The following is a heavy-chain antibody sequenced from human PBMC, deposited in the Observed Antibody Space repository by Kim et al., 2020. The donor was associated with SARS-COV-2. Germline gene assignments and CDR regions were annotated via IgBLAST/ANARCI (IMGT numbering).Heavy chain of an antibody. CDR2: GNEK. V-gene: IGHV3-7*03. CDR3: AAGWSLDY. Sequence: GNEKYYVDYVQSRFTISVDNAKNSLYLQMNSLRAEDTAVYYCAAGWSLDYWGQGTLVTVSS. J-gene: IGHJ4*02. D-gene: IGHD6-19*01.